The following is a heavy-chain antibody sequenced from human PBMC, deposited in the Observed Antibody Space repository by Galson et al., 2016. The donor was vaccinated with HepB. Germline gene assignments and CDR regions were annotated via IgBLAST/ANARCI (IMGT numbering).Heavy chain of an antibody. CDR2: ISAYNGNT. CDR1: GYTFTSNG. CDR3: ARDRSNLDYFGMDR. J-gene: IGHJ6*02. D-gene: IGHD4-11*01. Sequence: SVKVSCKASGYTFTSNGISWVRQAPGQGLEWMGWISAYNGNTNYAQNFQGRVTMTTDRSTSTAYLELRSLRSDDTAVYYCARDRSNLDYFGMDRWGQGTKVTVSS. V-gene: IGHV1-18*01.